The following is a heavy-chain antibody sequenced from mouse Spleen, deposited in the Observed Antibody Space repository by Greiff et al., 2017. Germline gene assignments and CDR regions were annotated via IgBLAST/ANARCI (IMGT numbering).Heavy chain of an antibody. J-gene: IGHJ1*01. V-gene: IGHV1-77*01. D-gene: IGHD1-1*01. CDR1: GYTFTDYY. CDR3: ARYYYYGSSFSYWYFDV. CDR2: IGPGSGST. Sequence: VQLQQSGAELVKPGASVKISCKASGYTFTDYYINWVKQRPGQGLEWIGKIGPGSGSTYYNEKFKGKATLTADKSSSTAYMQLSSLTSEDSAVYFCARYYYYGSSFSYWYFDVWGAGTTVTVSS.